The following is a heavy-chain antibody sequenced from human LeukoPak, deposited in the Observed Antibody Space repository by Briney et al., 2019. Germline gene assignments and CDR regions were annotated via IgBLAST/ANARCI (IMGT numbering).Heavy chain of an antibody. CDR1: GFTFSSHA. D-gene: IGHD3-9*01. V-gene: IGHV3-23*01. CDR3: ARDSPLLTV. J-gene: IGHJ4*02. Sequence: GGSLRLSCAASGFTFSSHAMSWVRQAPGKGLEWVSAIGDDVVSTYYAESVKGRFTISRDNSKNTLYLQMNSLRAEGTATYYCARDSPLLTVWGQGTLVTVSS. CDR2: IGDDVVST.